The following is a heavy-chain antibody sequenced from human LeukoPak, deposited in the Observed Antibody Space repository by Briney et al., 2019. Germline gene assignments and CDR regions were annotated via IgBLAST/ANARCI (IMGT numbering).Heavy chain of an antibody. V-gene: IGHV3-23*01. CDR1: GFTFSSYG. CDR3: ARDRDNVAGSRGYFDY. D-gene: IGHD6-19*01. Sequence: PGGTLRLSCAASGFTFSSYGMSWVRQAPGKGLEWVSAISGSGNTTYYADSVKGRFTISRDNSKNTLYLQMNSLRAEDTAVYYCARDRDNVAGSRGYFDYWGQGTLVTVSS. J-gene: IGHJ4*02. CDR2: ISGSGNTT.